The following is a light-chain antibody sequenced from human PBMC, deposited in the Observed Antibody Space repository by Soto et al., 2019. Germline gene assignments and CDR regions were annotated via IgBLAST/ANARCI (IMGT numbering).Light chain of an antibody. CDR3: T. V-gene: IGKV1-9*01. J-gene: IGKJ3*01. Sequence: IQLTQSPSSLSASVGDRVTITCRASQGISSYLAWYQQKPGKAPKLLIYAASTLQSGVPSRFSGSGSGTDFTLTISSLQPEDFASLGFTFGPGTKVDIK. CDR1: QGISSY. CDR2: AAS.